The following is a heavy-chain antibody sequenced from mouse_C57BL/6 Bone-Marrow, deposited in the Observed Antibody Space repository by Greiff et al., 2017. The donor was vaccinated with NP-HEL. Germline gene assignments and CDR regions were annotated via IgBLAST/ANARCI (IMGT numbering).Heavy chain of an antibody. CDR3: ARSGTTVVAPYWYFDV. CDR2: INPGSGGT. D-gene: IGHD1-1*01. Sequence: QVQLKQSGAELVRPGTSVKVSCKASGYAFTNYLIEWVKQRPGQGLEWIGVINPGSGGTNYNEKFKGKATLTADKSSSTAYMQLSSLTSEDSAVYFCARSGTTVVAPYWYFDVWGTGTTVTFSS. J-gene: IGHJ1*03. CDR1: GYAFTNYL. V-gene: IGHV1-54*01.